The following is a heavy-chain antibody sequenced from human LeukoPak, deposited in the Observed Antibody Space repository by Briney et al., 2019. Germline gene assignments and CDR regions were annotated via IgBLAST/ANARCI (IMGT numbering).Heavy chain of an antibody. CDR1: GYSFTSYW. Sequence: GESLKISCKASGYSFTSYWIGWVRQMPGKGLEWMAIIDPSDSETRYTPSFQGQVTISADKSLSIAYLQWGRLKASDTAMYYCARQTSMGRSGDYWGQGTLVTVSS. J-gene: IGHJ4*02. V-gene: IGHV5-51*01. CDR2: IDPSDSET. CDR3: ARQTSMGRSGDY. D-gene: IGHD7-27*01.